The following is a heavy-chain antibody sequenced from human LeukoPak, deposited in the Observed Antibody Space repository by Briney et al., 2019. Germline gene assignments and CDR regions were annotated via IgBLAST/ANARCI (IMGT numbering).Heavy chain of an antibody. J-gene: IGHJ4*02. CDR1: GFTFSSYG. Sequence: GGSLRLSCAASGFTFSSYGMHWVRQAPGKGLEWVAVISYDGSNKYYADSVKGRFTIFRDNSKNTLYLQMNSLRAEDTAVYYCAKAKHYYDSSGYYYENYFDYWGQGTLVTVSS. D-gene: IGHD3-22*01. CDR2: ISYDGSNK. CDR3: AKAKHYYDSSGYYYENYFDY. V-gene: IGHV3-30*18.